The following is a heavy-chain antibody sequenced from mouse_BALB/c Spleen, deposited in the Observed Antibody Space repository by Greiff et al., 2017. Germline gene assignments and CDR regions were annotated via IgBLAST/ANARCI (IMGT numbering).Heavy chain of an antibody. J-gene: IGHJ2*01. CDR1: GFNIKDYY. CDR2: IDPENGDT. CDR3: NAITTALDY. Sequence: VQLKESGAELVRSGASVKLSCTASGFNIKDYYMHWVKQRPEQGLEWIGWIDPENGDTEYAPKFQGKATMTADTSSNTAYLQLSSLTSEDSAVYYCNAITTALDYWGQGTTLTVSS. D-gene: IGHD1-1*01. V-gene: IGHV14-4*02.